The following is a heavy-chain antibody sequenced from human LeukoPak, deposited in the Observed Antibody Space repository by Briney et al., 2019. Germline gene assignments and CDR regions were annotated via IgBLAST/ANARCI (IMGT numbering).Heavy chain of an antibody. J-gene: IGHJ4*02. CDR1: GGSINLYY. D-gene: IGHD5-18*01. CDR3: ARHRYNYGNIFDY. CDR2: IYYSGST. Sequence: SETLSLTCTVSGGSINLYYWSWIRQPPGKGLEWIGYIYYSGSTNYNPSLKSRVTISVDTSKNQFSLKLSSVTAADTAVYYCARHRYNYGNIFDYWGRGTLVTVSS. V-gene: IGHV4-59*08.